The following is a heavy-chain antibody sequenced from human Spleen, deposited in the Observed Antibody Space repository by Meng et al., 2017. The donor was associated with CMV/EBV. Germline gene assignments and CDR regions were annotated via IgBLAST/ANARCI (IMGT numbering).Heavy chain of an antibody. Sequence: SCAASGFTFSSYAMHWVRQAPGKGLEWVAVISYDGSNKYYADSVKGRFTISRDNSKNTLYLQMNSLRAEDTAVYYCAKVFGGYDWGGNDYWGQGTLVTVSS. CDR1: GFTFSSYA. D-gene: IGHD5-12*01. V-gene: IGHV3-30-3*01. J-gene: IGHJ4*02. CDR2: ISYDGSNK. CDR3: AKVFGGYDWGGNDY.